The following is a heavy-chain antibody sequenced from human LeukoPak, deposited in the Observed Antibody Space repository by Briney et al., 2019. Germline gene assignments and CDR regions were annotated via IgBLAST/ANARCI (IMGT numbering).Heavy chain of an antibody. V-gene: IGHV3-7*01. Sequence: GGSLRLSCAASGFTFSSYSMNWVRQAPGKGLEWVANIKQDGSEKYYVDSVKGRFTISRDNAKNSLYLQMNSLRAEDTAVYYCARLYSSSWFVDAFDIWGQGTMVTVSS. CDR3: ARLYSSSWFVDAFDI. CDR2: IKQDGSEK. D-gene: IGHD6-13*01. J-gene: IGHJ3*02. CDR1: GFTFSSYS.